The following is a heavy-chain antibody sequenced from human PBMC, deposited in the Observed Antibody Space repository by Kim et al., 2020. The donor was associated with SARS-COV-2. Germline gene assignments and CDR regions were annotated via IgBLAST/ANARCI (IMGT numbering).Heavy chain of an antibody. D-gene: IGHD3-3*01. CDR2: ISAHNGDT. J-gene: IGHJ4*02. CDR3: ARDDDFWSSAVDY. Sequence: ASVKVSCKTSGYTFSSYGISWVRQAPGQGLEWMGWISAHNGDTNYAQKLQGRVTMTTDTSTSTAYMELRSLRSDDTAVYYCARDDDFWSSAVDYWGQGTLVTVSS. V-gene: IGHV1-18*01. CDR1: GYTFSSYG.